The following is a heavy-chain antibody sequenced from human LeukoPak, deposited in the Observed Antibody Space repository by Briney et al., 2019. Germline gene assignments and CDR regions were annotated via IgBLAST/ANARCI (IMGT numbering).Heavy chain of an antibody. Sequence: GGTLRLSCAASGFTFSSYGMSWVRQAPGKGLEWVSAISGSGGSTYYADSVKGRFTISRDNSKNTLYLQMNSLRAEDTAVYYCGGGCSSTSCYRIRGYYFDYWGQGTLVTVSS. D-gene: IGHD2-2*02. CDR3: GGGCSSTSCYRIRGYYFDY. J-gene: IGHJ4*02. CDR2: ISGSGGST. CDR1: GFTFSSYG. V-gene: IGHV3-23*01.